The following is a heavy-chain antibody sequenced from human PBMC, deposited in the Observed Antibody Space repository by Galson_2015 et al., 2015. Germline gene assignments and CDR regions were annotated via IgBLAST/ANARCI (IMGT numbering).Heavy chain of an antibody. CDR2: IYPGDSDT. J-gene: IGHJ3*02. Sequence: QSGAEVKKPGESLQISCKGSGYSFTSYWIGWVRQMPGKGLEWMGIIYPGDSDTRYSPSFQGQVTISADKSISTAYLQWSSLKASDTAMYYCAITAWGDYFTDGDAFDIWGQGTMVTVSS. D-gene: IGHD3-10*01. V-gene: IGHV5-51*01. CDR3: AITAWGDYFTDGDAFDI. CDR1: GYSFTSYW.